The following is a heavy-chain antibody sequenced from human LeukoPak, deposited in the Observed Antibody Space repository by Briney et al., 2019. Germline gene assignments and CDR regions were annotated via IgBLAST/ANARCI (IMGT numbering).Heavy chain of an antibody. D-gene: IGHD5-24*01. CDR2: INPNSGGT. Sequence: ASVKVSCKASGYTFTGYYMHWVRQAPGQGLEWMGWINPNSGGTNYAQKFQGRVTMTRDTSISTAYMELSRLRSDDTAVYYCAREMATIPTDHFDYWGQGPLVTVSS. CDR1: GYTFTGYY. J-gene: IGHJ4*02. V-gene: IGHV1-2*02. CDR3: AREMATIPTDHFDY.